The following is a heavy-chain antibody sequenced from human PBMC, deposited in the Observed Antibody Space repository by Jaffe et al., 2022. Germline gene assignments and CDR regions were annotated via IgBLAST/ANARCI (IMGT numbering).Heavy chain of an antibody. D-gene: IGHD2-21*01. J-gene: IGHJ4*02. CDR3: ARGKGGPGVILYYFDY. CDR2: IYTSGST. V-gene: IGHV4-61*02. Sequence: QVQLQESGPGLVKPSQTLSLTCTVSGGSISSGSYYWSWIRQPAGKGLEWIGRIYTSGSTNYNPSLKSRVTISVDTSKNQFSLKLSSVTAADTAVYYCARGKGGPGVILYYFDYWGQGTLVTVSS. CDR1: GGSISSGSYY.